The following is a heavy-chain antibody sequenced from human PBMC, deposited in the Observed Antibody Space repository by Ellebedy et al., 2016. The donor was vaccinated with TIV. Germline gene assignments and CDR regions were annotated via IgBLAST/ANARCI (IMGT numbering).Heavy chain of an antibody. J-gene: IGHJ3*02. D-gene: IGHD1-26*01. CDR2: INRDGGET. CDR1: RIPFSSYW. Sequence: GESLKISCAASRIPFSSYWMTWVRQAPGKGLEWVANINRDGGETFYVDSVKGRFTISRDNARNSLYLQMNSLKAEDTAVYYCATDGSYSDLFSPTHAFVTWGQGTMVIVSS. CDR3: ATDGSYSDLFSPTHAFVT. V-gene: IGHV3-7*03.